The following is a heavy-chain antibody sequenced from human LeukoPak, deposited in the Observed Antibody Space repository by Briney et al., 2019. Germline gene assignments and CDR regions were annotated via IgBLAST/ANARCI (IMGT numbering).Heavy chain of an antibody. CDR2: IYTSGST. J-gene: IGHJ3*02. CDR1: GGSISSYY. D-gene: IGHD3-16*01. V-gene: IGHV4-4*07. CDR3: ARAPDYSTDAFDI. Sequence: SETLSLTCTVSGGSISSYYWSWIRQPAEKRLERIGRIYTSGSTNYNPSLKSRVTMSVDTSKNQFSLKLSSVTAADTAVYYCARAPDYSTDAFDIWGQGTMVTVSS.